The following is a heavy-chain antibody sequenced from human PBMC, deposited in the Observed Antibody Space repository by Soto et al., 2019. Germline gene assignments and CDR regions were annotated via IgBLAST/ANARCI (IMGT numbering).Heavy chain of an antibody. CDR3: AREESTPNDDSSWYYYYYYYMDV. J-gene: IGHJ6*03. Sequence: GGSLRLSCAASGFTFSSYWMHWVRQAPGKGLVWVSRINSDGSSTSYADSVKGRFTISRDNAKNTLYLQMNSLRAEDTAVYYCAREESTPNDDSSWYYYYYYYMDVWGKGTTVTVSS. CDR2: INSDGSST. CDR1: GFTFSSYW. D-gene: IGHD6-13*01. V-gene: IGHV3-74*01.